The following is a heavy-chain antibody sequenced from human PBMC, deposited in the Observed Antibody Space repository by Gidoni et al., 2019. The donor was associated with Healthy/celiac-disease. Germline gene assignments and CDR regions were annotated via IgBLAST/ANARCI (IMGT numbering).Heavy chain of an antibody. CDR1: GYTFTSYA. J-gene: IGHJ3*02. Sequence: QVQLVQSGAEVKKPGASVKVSCKASGYTFTSYAMHWVRQAPGQRLEWMGWINAGNGNTKYSQKFQGRVTITRDTSASTAYMELSSLRSEDTAVYYCARDSGPENRDAFDIWGQGTMVTVSS. V-gene: IGHV1-3*01. D-gene: IGHD6-25*01. CDR3: ARDSGPENRDAFDI. CDR2: INAGNGNT.